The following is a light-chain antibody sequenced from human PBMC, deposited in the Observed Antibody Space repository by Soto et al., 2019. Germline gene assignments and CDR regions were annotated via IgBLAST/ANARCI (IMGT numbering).Light chain of an antibody. CDR2: GAS. Sequence: EIVMTQSPATLSVSPGERATLSCRASQSVSSNLAWYQQKPGQAPRLLIYGASTRATGSPARLSGSGSGTEFTLTISSLQSEDFAVYYCQQYRNWPLYTFGQGTKLEIK. CDR3: QQYRNWPLYT. V-gene: IGKV3-15*01. CDR1: QSVSSN. J-gene: IGKJ2*01.